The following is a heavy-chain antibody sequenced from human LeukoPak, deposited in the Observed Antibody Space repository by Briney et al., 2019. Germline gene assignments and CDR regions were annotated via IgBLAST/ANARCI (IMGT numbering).Heavy chain of an antibody. Sequence: SETLSLTCAVYGGSFSGYYWSWIRQPPGKGLEWIGEINHSGSTNYNPSLKSRVTISVDTSKNQFSLKLSSVTAADTAVYYCARRKRIKFDPWGQGTLVTVSS. CDR1: GGSFSGYY. D-gene: IGHD1-14*01. CDR3: ARRKRIKFDP. CDR2: INHSGST. V-gene: IGHV4-34*01. J-gene: IGHJ5*02.